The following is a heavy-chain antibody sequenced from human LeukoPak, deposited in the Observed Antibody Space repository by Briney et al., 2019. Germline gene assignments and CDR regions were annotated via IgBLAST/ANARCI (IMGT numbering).Heavy chain of an antibody. Sequence: GGSLRLSCAASGFTVSSNYMSWVRQAPGKGLEWVSVIYSGGSTYYADSVKGRFTISRDNSKNTLCLQMNSLRAEDTAVYYCARGYCTNGVCSSDAFDIWGQGTMVTVSS. CDR3: ARGYCTNGVCSSDAFDI. CDR1: GFTVSSNY. J-gene: IGHJ3*02. V-gene: IGHV3-53*01. D-gene: IGHD2-8*01. CDR2: IYSGGST.